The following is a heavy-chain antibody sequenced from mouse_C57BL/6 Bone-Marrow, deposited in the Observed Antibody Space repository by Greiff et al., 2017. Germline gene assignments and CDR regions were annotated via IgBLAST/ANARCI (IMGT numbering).Heavy chain of an antibody. J-gene: IGHJ3*01. D-gene: IGHD2-3*01. CDR3: TSLDGYYFAWFAY. CDR2: IDPENGDT. Sequence: EVKLMESGAELVRPGASVKLSCTASGFNIKDDYMHWVKQRPEQGLEWIGWIDPENGDTEYASKFQGKATITADTSSNTAYLQLSSLTSEDTAVYYCTSLDGYYFAWFAYWGQGTLVTVSA. CDR1: GFNIKDDY. V-gene: IGHV14-4*01.